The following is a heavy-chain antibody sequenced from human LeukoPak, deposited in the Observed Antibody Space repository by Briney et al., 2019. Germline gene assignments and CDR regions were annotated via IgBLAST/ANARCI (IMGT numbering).Heavy chain of an antibody. V-gene: IGHV1-18*01. CDR1: GYTFTSYD. J-gene: IGHJ4*02. Sequence: ASVKVSCKASGYTFTSYDINWVRQAPGQGLEWMGWISAYNGNTNYAQKLQGRVTMTTDTSTSTVYMELRSLRSDDTAVYYCARTIVVVTADYFDYWGQGTLVTVSS. D-gene: IGHD2-21*02. CDR2: ISAYNGNT. CDR3: ARTIVVVTADYFDY.